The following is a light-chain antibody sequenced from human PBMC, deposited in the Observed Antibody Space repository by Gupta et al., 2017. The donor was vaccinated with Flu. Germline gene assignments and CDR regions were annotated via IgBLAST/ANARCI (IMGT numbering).Light chain of an antibody. Sequence: TLSLSPGERATLPCRASQSVSGYLAWYQQKPGQPPRLLIYDASNRATDIPARFSGSGSGTDFTLTISSLEPEDFAVYYCHHRDNWPPLSTFGPGTKSGYQT. CDR3: HHRDNWPPLST. V-gene: IGKV3-11*01. J-gene: IGKJ3*01. CDR1: QSVSGY. CDR2: DAS.